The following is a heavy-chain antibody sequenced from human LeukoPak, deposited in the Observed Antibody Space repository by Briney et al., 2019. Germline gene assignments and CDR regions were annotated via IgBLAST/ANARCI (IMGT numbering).Heavy chain of an antibody. D-gene: IGHD1-26*01. CDR2: INHSGST. CDR1: GGSFSGYY. J-gene: IGHJ4*02. CDR3: ARGEIDRVGATTDRIFDY. Sequence: SETLSLTCAVYGGSFSGYYWSWIRQPPGKGLEWIGEINHSGSTNYNPSLKSRVTISVDTSKNQFSLKLSSVTAADTAVYYCARGEIDRVGATTDRIFDYWGQGTLVTVSS. V-gene: IGHV4-34*01.